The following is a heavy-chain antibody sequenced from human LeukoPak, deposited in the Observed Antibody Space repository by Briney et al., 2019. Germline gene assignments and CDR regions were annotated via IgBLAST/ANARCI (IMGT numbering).Heavy chain of an antibody. J-gene: IGHJ3*02. Sequence: GESLKIPCKGSGYSFTSYWIGWVRQMPGKGLEWMGIIYPGDSDTRYSPSFQGHVTISADKSISSAYLQWSSLKASDTAMYYCARDGGLNTRDAFDIWGQGTMVSVSS. CDR2: IYPGDSDT. V-gene: IGHV5-51*01. CDR1: GYSFTSYW. D-gene: IGHD2-2*02. CDR3: ARDGGLNTRDAFDI.